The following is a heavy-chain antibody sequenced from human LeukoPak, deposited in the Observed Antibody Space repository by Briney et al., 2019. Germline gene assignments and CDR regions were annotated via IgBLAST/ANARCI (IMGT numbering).Heavy chain of an antibody. CDR1: GLSFSGFA. Sequence: GESLKISCAASGLSFSGFALHWVRQTPGKGLQWVAVISYDGSDKYYTDSVKGRFTISRDNSKNTLYLQMSSLRAEDTAVYYCARDTFTSGNYRADYWGRGTLVTVSS. D-gene: IGHD1-26*01. V-gene: IGHV3-30-3*01. CDR3: ARDTFTSGNYRADY. CDR2: ISYDGSDK. J-gene: IGHJ4*02.